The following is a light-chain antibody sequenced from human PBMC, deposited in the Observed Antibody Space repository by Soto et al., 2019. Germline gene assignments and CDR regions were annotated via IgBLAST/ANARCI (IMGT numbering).Light chain of an antibody. V-gene: IGKV3-20*01. J-gene: IGKJ3*01. Sequence: EIVLTQSPGTLSLSPGERATLSCRASQSVSSSYLAWYQQKPGQAPRLLIYGASSRATGIPDRFSGSGSGTDFTLTISRLEHEDFAVYYCQKYSSSFTFGPGTKVDIK. CDR1: QSVSSSY. CDR3: QKYSSSFT. CDR2: GAS.